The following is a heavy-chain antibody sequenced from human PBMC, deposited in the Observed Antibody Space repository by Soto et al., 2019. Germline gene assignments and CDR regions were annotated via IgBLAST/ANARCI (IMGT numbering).Heavy chain of an antibody. J-gene: IGHJ5*02. D-gene: IGHD2-15*01. CDR3: ARMTGGGPNWFDP. CDR2: MNPNSGNT. Sequence: QVQLVQSGAEVKKPGAAVKVSCKASGYTFTRHDINWVRQATGQGLEWMGWMNPNSGNTGYAQKFQGRVTMTRDTATSRAYRGLRSLRSEDTAVYYCARMTGGGPNWFDPWGQGTLVTVSS. V-gene: IGHV1-8*01. CDR1: GYTFTRHD.